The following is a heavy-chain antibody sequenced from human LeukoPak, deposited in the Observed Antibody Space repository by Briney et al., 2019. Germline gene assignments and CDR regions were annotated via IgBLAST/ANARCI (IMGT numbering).Heavy chain of an antibody. CDR2: IYHSGST. Sequence: SQTLSLTCAVSGGSISSGGYSWSWIRQPPGKGLEWIGYIYHSGSTYYNPSLKSRVTISVDRSKNQFSLKLSSVTAADTAVYYCARGEGYCSSTSCSFDPWGQGTLVTVSS. V-gene: IGHV4-30-2*01. J-gene: IGHJ5*02. CDR3: ARGEGYCSSTSCSFDP. CDR1: GGSISSGGYS. D-gene: IGHD2-2*01.